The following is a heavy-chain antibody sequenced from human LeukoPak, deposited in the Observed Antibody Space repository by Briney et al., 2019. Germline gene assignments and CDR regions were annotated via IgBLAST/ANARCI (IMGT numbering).Heavy chain of an antibody. Sequence: NPSETLSLTCTVSGGSISSGGHYWSWIRQHPGKSLEWIGYIHYSGSTNYNPSLKSRVAISLDTSKNLFSLKLSSVTAADTAVYYCASALYYYYLDVWGKGTTVTVSS. J-gene: IGHJ6*03. V-gene: IGHV4-31*03. CDR3: ASALYYYYLDV. CDR1: GGSISSGGHY. CDR2: IHYSGST.